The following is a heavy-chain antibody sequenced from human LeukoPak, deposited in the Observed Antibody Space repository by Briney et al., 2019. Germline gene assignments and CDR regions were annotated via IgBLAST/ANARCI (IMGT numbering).Heavy chain of an antibody. V-gene: IGHV1-24*01. Sequence: ASVKVSCKVPGNTLTELSMQWVRQAPGKGLECMGGFDPANGEPIYAQKFQGRITMTKDTSTETSYMELNRLRSDDTAVYFCAPILGVAGFDSWGQGTLVTVSS. CDR2: FDPANGEP. CDR1: GNTLTELS. CDR3: APILGVAGFDS. J-gene: IGHJ4*02. D-gene: IGHD6-19*01.